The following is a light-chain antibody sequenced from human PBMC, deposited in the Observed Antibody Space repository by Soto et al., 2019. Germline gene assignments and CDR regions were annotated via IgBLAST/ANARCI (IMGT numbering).Light chain of an antibody. CDR1: QSISSW. CDR2: KAS. CDR3: QQYGSSGT. Sequence: DIQMTQSPSTLSASVGDRVTITCRASQSISSWLAWYQQKPGKAPKLLIYKASSLESGVPSRFSGSGSGTEFTLTISSLQPDDFATYDSQQYGSSGTFGQGTKV. J-gene: IGKJ1*01. V-gene: IGKV1-5*03.